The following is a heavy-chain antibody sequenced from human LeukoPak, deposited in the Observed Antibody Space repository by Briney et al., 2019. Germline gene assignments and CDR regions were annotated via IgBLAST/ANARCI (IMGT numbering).Heavy chain of an antibody. Sequence: PSETLSLTCTVSGGSISSYYWSWIRQPPGKGLEWIGYIYYSGSTNYNPSLKSRVTISVDTSKNQFSLKLSSVTAADTAVYYCARANGSGSYPSIGGELGYWGQGTLVTVSS. CDR3: ARANGSGSYPSIGGELGY. J-gene: IGHJ4*02. CDR2: IYYSGST. D-gene: IGHD3-10*01. CDR1: GGSISSYY. V-gene: IGHV4-59*01.